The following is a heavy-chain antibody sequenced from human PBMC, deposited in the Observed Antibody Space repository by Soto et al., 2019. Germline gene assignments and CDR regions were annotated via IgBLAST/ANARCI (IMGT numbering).Heavy chain of an antibody. CDR1: EGTFNFYT. D-gene: IGHD1-1*01. Sequence: QVQLVQSGAEVKKPGSSVKVSCTASEGTFNFYTINWVRQAPGQGLEWVGRVNPIVGMSNYGQKCQGRVSITADKSTTTAYTSLTSLKSEDTDIYYFATSYGAGSTHFDSWGPGTLVTVSS. J-gene: IGHJ4*02. V-gene: IGHV1-69*02. CDR2: VNPIVGMS. CDR3: ATSYGAGSTHFDS.